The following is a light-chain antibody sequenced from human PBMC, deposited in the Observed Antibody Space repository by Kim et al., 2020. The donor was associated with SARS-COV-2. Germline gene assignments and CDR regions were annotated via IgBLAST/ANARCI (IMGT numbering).Light chain of an antibody. V-gene: IGLV3-1*01. Sequence: SYELTQPPSVSVSPGQTASITCSGDKLGDKYACWYQQKPGQSPVLVIYQDNKRPSGIPERFSGSNSGNTATLTISGTQAMDEADYYCQAWDSNTGVFGGG. J-gene: IGLJ2*01. CDR2: QDN. CDR1: KLGDKY. CDR3: QAWDSNTGV.